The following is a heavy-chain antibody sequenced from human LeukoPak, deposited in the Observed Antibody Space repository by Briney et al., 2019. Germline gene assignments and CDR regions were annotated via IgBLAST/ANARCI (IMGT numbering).Heavy chain of an antibody. CDR1: GFTFDDYA. Sequence: GGSLRLSCAASGFTFDDYAMHWVRQAPGKGLEWVSGISWNSGSIGYADSVKGRFTISRDNAKNSLYLQMNSLRAEDTALYYCAKDSYSSGARSAFDIWGQGTMVTVSS. CDR3: AKDSYSSGARSAFDI. J-gene: IGHJ3*02. D-gene: IGHD6-19*01. CDR2: ISWNSGSI. V-gene: IGHV3-9*01.